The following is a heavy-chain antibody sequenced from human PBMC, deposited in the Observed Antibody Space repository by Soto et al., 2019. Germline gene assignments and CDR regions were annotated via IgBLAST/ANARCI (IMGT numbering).Heavy chain of an antibody. J-gene: IGHJ4*02. CDR2: INGYNGNT. CDR1: GYTFTSYG. D-gene: IGHD6-13*01. Sequence: ASVKVSCKASGYTFTSYGISWVRQAPGQGLERMGWINGYNGNTNYAQKLQGRVTMTTDTSTSTAYMELRSLRFDDTALYYCARVGAAAATQFDFWGQGTLVTVSS. CDR3: ARVGAAAATQFDF. V-gene: IGHV1-18*01.